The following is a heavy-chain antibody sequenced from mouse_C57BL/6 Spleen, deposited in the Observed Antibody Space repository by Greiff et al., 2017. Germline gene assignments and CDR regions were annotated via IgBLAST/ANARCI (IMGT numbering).Heavy chain of an antibody. V-gene: IGHV2-5*01. CDR3: AKTEDGRNYAMDY. CDR1: GFSLTSYG. CDR2: IWSGGST. J-gene: IGHJ4*01. D-gene: IGHD2-3*01. Sequence: VQFQQSGPGLVQPSQSLSITCTVSGFSLTSYGVHWVRQSPGKGLEWLGVIWSGGSTDYNAAFLSRLSITKDNSKSQVFFKMNRLQADNTAIYYWAKTEDGRNYAMDYGGQGTSVTVSS.